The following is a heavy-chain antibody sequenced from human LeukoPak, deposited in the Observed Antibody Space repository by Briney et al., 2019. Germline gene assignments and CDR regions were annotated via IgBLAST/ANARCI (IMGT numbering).Heavy chain of an antibody. Sequence: GGSLRLSCAASGFTFNNYWMSWVRQAPGKGLEWVANIKQDGSGLYYVESVKGRFTISRDNAKNSLYLRMTSLRAEDTAVYYCARAPGKTGFDYWGQGPLVIVPS. V-gene: IGHV3-7*03. CDR3: ARAPGKTGFDY. CDR2: IKQDGSGL. J-gene: IGHJ4*02. CDR1: GFTFNNYW.